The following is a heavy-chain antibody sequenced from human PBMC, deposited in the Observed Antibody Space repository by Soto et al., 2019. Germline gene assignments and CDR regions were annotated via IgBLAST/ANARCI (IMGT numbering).Heavy chain of an antibody. V-gene: IGHV1-69*01. Sequence: QVQLVQSGAEVKQPGSSVKVSCKASGGTFSSYAISWVRQAPGQGLEWMGGIIPIFGTANYAQKFQGRVTITADESTSTAYMELSSLRSEDTAVYYCARGVGDYYDSSGYPQGMDVWGQGTTVTVSS. J-gene: IGHJ6*02. CDR2: IIPIFGTA. CDR1: GGTFSSYA. CDR3: ARGVGDYYDSSGYPQGMDV. D-gene: IGHD3-22*01.